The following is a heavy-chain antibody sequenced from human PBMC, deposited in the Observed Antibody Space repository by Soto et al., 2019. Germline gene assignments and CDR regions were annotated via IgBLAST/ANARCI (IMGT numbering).Heavy chain of an antibody. CDR1: GFTFSSYG. Sequence: QVQLVESGGGVVQPGRSLRLSCAASGFTFSSYGMHWVRQAPGKGLEWVAVIWYDGSNKYYADSVKGRFTISRDNSKNTLYLQMNSLRADDTAVYYCARDSSLKAADYWGQGTLVTVSS. D-gene: IGHD6-13*01. J-gene: IGHJ4*02. CDR3: ARDSSLKAADY. V-gene: IGHV3-33*01. CDR2: IWYDGSNK.